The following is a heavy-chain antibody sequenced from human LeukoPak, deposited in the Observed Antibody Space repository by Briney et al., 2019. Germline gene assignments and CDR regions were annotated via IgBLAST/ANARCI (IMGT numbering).Heavy chain of an antibody. J-gene: IGHJ6*02. D-gene: IGHD2-15*01. V-gene: IGHV3-7*01. Sequence: GGSLRFSCAASGFTFSSYWMSWVRQAPGKGLEWVANIKQDGSEEYYVDSVKGRFTIPRDNAKNSLYLQMNSLRAEDTAVYYCARDGDCSGGSCYFHYYYYYGMDVWGQGTTVTVSS. CDR1: GFTFSSYW. CDR2: IKQDGSEE. CDR3: ARDGDCSGGSCYFHYYYYYGMDV.